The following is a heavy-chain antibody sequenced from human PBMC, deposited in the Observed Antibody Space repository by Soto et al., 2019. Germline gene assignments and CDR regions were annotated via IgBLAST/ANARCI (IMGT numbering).Heavy chain of an antibody. CDR2: IKQDGSEK. Sequence: GGSLRLSCAASGLTFSSYWMSWVRQAPGKGLEWVANIKQDGSEKYYVDSVKGRFTISRDNAKNSLYLQMNSLRAEDTAVYYCARDLRVLLWFGEFLDAFDIWGQGTMVTVSS. CDR3: ARDLRVLLWFGEFLDAFDI. J-gene: IGHJ3*02. D-gene: IGHD3-10*01. V-gene: IGHV3-7*04. CDR1: GLTFSSYW.